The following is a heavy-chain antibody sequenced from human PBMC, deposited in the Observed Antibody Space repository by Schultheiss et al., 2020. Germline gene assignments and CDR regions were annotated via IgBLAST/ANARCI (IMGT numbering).Heavy chain of an antibody. D-gene: IGHD3-10*01. J-gene: IGHJ4*02. V-gene: IGHV3-21*01. CDR3: ARERDGKYGSGSYSVDY. CDR1: GFTFSSYW. Sequence: GGSLRLSCAASGFTFSSYWMHWVRQAPGKGLVWVSSISSSSSYIYYADSVKGRFTISRDNAKNSLYLQMNSLRAEDTAVYYCARERDGKYGSGSYSVDYWGQGTLVTVSS. CDR2: ISSSSSYI.